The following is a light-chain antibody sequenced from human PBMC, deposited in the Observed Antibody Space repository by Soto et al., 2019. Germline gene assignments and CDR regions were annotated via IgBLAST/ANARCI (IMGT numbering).Light chain of an antibody. Sequence: IVLTQSPATLSLSPGERASLSCRASQTVGKDLAWYQVRPGQAPRLLIFDASTRATGVPPRFSGSRSGTDFTLTISSLQAEDVAVYYCQHYYNLPLTFGGGTKVEIK. V-gene: IGKV3D-15*01. CDR2: DAS. J-gene: IGKJ4*01. CDR3: QHYYNLPLT. CDR1: QTVGKD.